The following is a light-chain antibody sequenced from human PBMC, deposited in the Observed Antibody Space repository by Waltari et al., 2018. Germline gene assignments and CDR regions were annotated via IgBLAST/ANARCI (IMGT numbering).Light chain of an antibody. J-gene: IGLJ2*01. Sequence: HYVLKQPPSACAAPRQQGTITSFVSSSTIGHSYVSCYQQLPGPAPTLFIHDNDNRPSGITDRFSGSKSGTSATRGIPRHQTGDEGEYYCVTWGTSLSAVVFGGGTKLTVL. CDR3: VTWGTSLSAVV. CDR2: DND. V-gene: IGLV1-51*01. CDR1: SSTIGHSY.